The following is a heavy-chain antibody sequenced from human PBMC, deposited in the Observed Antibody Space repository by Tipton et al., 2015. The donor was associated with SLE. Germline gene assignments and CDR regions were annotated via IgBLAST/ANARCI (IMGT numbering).Heavy chain of an antibody. CDR1: GGSISSGSYY. CDR3: AKAGYSSGWYVVFFDY. J-gene: IGHJ4*02. CDR2: IYTSGST. D-gene: IGHD6-19*01. V-gene: IGHV4-61*09. Sequence: TLSLTCTVSGGSISSGSYYWSWIRQPAGKGLEWIGYIYTSGSTNYNPSLKSRVTISVDTSKNQFSLKLSSVTAADTAVYYCAKAGYSSGWYVVFFDYWGQGTLVTVSS.